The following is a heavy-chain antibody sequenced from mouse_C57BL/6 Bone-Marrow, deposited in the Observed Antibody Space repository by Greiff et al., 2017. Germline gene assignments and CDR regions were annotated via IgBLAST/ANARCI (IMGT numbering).Heavy chain of an antibody. CDR1: GYSFTDYN. D-gene: IGHD2-4*01. CDR2: INPNYGTT. CDR3: ARGYDYDYAMDY. J-gene: IGHJ4*01. V-gene: IGHV1-39*01. Sequence: VHVKQSGPELVKPGASVKISCKASGYSFTDYNMNWVKQSNGKSLEWIGVINPNYGTTSYNQKFKGKATLTVDQSSRTAYMQSNSLTSEDSAVYYCARGYDYDYAMDYWGQGTSVTGSS.